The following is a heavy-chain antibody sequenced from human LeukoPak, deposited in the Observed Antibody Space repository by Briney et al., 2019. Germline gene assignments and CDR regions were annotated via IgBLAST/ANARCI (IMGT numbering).Heavy chain of an antibody. CDR2: IKEDGSDK. V-gene: IGHV3-7*01. CDR3: AREGGIYSYGYGRFDY. Sequence: PGGSPRLSCAASGFTFTTYWMSWVRQAPGKGLEGVADIKEDGSDKYYVDSVKGRFTISRDNAKNSLYLQMNSLRAEDTAVYYCAREGGIYSYGYGRFDYWGQGTLVTVSS. D-gene: IGHD5-18*01. CDR1: GFTFTTYW. J-gene: IGHJ4*02.